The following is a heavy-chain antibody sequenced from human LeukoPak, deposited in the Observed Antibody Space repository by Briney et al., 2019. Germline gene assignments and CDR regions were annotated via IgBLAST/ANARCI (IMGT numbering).Heavy chain of an antibody. D-gene: IGHD3-22*01. CDR1: GGTFSSHA. CDR2: IIPILGIA. CDR3: ASDSSGYYRSPFDY. V-gene: IGHV1-69*04. J-gene: IGHJ4*02. Sequence: SVKVSCKASGGTFSSHAISWVRQAPGEGLEWMGRIIPILGIANYAQKFQGRVTITADKSTSTAYMELSSLRSEDTAVYYCASDSSGYYRSPFDYWGQGTLVTVSS.